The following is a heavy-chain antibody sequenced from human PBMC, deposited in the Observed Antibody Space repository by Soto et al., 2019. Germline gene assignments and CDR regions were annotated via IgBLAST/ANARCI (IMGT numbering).Heavy chain of an antibody. CDR1: GYRFTSYW. CDR2: PYPGDSDT. CDR3: ASSRTGYCSSTSCPDSNYYYYGMDV. Sequence: VESLTISCKVSGYRFTSYWIVWVLQMPGKCLECMGTPYPGDSDTRYSPSFQGQVTISADKSISTAYLQWSSLKASDTAMYYCASSRTGYCSSTSCPDSNYYYYGMDVWGQGTTVTVSS. J-gene: IGHJ6*01. V-gene: IGHV5-51*01. D-gene: IGHD2-2*01.